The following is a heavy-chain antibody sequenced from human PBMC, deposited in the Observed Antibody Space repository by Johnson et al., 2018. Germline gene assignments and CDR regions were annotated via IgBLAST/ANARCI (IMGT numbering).Heavy chain of an antibody. CDR3: AKDIGHGEHWYYYSGMDV. CDR2: ISWKGCLV. V-gene: IGHV3-9*01. J-gene: IGHJ6*02. D-gene: IGHD4-17*01. Sequence: EVQLVESGGGLVQPGRSLRLSCAASGFTFEDYAMHWVRQVPGKGLEWVSRISWKGCLVDYADSVKGRFTISRDNTKNSLYLQMNSLRPEDTALYYCAKDIGHGEHWYYYSGMDVWGQGTTVTVSS. CDR1: GFTFEDYA.